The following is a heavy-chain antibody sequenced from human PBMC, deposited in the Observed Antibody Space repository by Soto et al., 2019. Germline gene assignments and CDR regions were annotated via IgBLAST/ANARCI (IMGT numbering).Heavy chain of an antibody. CDR2: IKNDGTIT. V-gene: IGHV3-74*01. CDR3: ARDHYYTIDV. CDR1: GFSFSRTW. Sequence: EEQLVESGGGLVQPGGSLRLSCAASGFSFSRTWMHWVRQAPGKGLVWVSRIKNDGTITIYAHSVKGRFTISRDNAKNTVYLQMNSLRPEDTAVYYCARDHYYTIDVWGQGTTVTVSS. J-gene: IGHJ6*02.